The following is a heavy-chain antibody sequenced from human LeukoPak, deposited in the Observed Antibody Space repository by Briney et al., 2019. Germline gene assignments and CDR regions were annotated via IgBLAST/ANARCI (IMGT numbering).Heavy chain of an antibody. J-gene: IGHJ5*02. D-gene: IGHD2-2*01. V-gene: IGHV4-59*01. CDR2: IYYSGSP. CDR1: GGSISSYY. CDR3: ARGYCSSTSCYYNWFDP. Sequence: SETLSLTCTVSGGSISSYYWRWIRQPPGKGLEWIGYIYYSGSPNYNPSLKSRVTISVDTSKNQFSRKRSSVTAADTAVYYCARGYCSSTSCYYNWFDPWGQGTLVTVSS.